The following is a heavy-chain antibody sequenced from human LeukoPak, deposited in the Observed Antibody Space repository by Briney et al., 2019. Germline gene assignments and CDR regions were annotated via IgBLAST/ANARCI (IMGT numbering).Heavy chain of an antibody. Sequence: SETLSLTCTVSGGSISSCYWSWIRQPPRKGLEWIGYIYYSGSTNYNPSLKSRVTISVDTSKNQFSLKLSSVTAADTAVYYCARGGGIAAAGTDGYYYMDVWGKGTTVTVSS. V-gene: IGHV4-59*01. D-gene: IGHD6-13*01. J-gene: IGHJ6*03. CDR1: GGSISSCY. CDR2: IYYSGST. CDR3: ARGGGIAAAGTDGYYYMDV.